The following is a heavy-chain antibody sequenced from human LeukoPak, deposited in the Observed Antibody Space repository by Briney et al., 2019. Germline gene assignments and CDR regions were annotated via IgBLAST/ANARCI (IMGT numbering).Heavy chain of an antibody. CDR3: ARSSNWFDP. CDR1: GYSISSGYY. Sequence: PSETLSLTCAVSGYSISSGYYWGWIRQPPGKGLEWIGSIYHSGSTYYNPSLKSRVTISVDTSKNQFSLKLGSVTAADTAVYYCARSSNWFDPWGQGTLVTVSS. D-gene: IGHD6-6*01. J-gene: IGHJ5*02. V-gene: IGHV4-38-2*01. CDR2: IYHSGST.